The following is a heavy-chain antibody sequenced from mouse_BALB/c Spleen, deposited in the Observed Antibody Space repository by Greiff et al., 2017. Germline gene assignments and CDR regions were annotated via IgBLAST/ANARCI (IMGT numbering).Heavy chain of an antibody. CDR1: GFTFTDYY. CDR2: IRNKANGYTT. Sequence: EVMLVESGGGLVQPGGSLRLSCATSGFTFTDYYMSWVRQPPGKALEWLGFIRNKANGYTTEYSASVKGRFTISRDNSQSILYLQMNTLRAEDSATYYCARDSYLFYWYFDVWGAGTTVTVSS. CDR3: ARDSYLFYWYFDV. V-gene: IGHV7-3*02. J-gene: IGHJ1*01. D-gene: IGHD2-12*01.